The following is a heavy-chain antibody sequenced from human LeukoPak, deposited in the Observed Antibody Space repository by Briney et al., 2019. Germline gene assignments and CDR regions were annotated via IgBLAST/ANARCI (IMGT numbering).Heavy chain of an antibody. CDR3: ARDYGDYGFHWFDP. Sequence: PSETLSLTCTVFGGSISSGSYYWSWIRQPAGKGLEWIGRIYTSGSTNYNPSLKSRVTISVDTSKNQFSLKLSSVTAADTAVYYCARDYGDYGFHWFDPWGQGTLVTVSS. D-gene: IGHD4-17*01. CDR1: GGSISSGSYY. CDR2: IYTSGST. V-gene: IGHV4-61*02. J-gene: IGHJ5*02.